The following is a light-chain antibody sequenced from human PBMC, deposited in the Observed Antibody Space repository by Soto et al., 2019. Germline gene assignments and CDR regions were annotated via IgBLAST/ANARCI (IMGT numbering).Light chain of an antibody. CDR3: HQYYNTPYT. Sequence: DIVMTQSPDSLAVSLGERATINCKSSQSVLYSSNNKNYLAWYQHKPGQPPKVLIYWASTRESGVPDRFSGSGSGTDFTLTISSLQAEDVAVYYCHQYYNTPYTFGQGTKLEIK. J-gene: IGKJ2*01. V-gene: IGKV4-1*01. CDR2: WAS. CDR1: QSVLYSSNNKNY.